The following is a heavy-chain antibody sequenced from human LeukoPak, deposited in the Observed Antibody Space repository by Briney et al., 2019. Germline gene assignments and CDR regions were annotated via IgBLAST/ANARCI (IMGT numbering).Heavy chain of an antibody. CDR2: ISSSSSYI. J-gene: IGHJ4*02. CDR3: ARSPPLSEYYFDY. CDR1: GFTFSSYG. V-gene: IGHV3-21*01. Sequence: PGRSLRLSCAASGFTFSSYGMHWVRQAPGKGLEWVSSISSSSSYIYYADSVKGRFTISRDNAKNSLYLQMNSLRAEDTAVYYCARSPPLSEYYFDYWGQGTLVTVSS.